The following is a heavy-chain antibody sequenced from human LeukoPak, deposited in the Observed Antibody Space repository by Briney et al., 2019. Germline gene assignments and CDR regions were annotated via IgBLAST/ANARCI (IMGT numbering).Heavy chain of an antibody. CDR3: ARGAYDRSGIFDY. CDR1: GFTFSSYT. Sequence: PGGSLRLPCAASGFTFSSYTMHWVRQAPGKGLEWVSSFGTSFNYIYYADSVKGRFTISRDNANNSLYLQMNSLRAEDTAVYYCARGAYDRSGIFDYWGLGTLVTVSS. CDR2: FGTSFNYI. V-gene: IGHV3-21*01. D-gene: IGHD3-22*01. J-gene: IGHJ4*02.